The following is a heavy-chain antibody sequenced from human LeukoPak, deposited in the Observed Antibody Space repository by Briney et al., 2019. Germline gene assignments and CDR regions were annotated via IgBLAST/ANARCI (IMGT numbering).Heavy chain of an antibody. CDR3: ARDQWFGTSVDV. CDR1: GFTFSSYS. Sequence: GGSLRLSCAASGFTFSSYSMNWVRQAPGKGLEWVSSISSSSSYIYYADSVKGRFTISRDNAKNSLYLQMNSLRAEDTAVYYCARDQWFGTSVDVWGQGTTVTVSS. D-gene: IGHD3-10*01. V-gene: IGHV3-21*01. J-gene: IGHJ6*02. CDR2: ISSSSSYI.